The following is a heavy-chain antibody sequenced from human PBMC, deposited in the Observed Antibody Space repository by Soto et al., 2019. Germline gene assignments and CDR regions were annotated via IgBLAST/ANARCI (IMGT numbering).Heavy chain of an antibody. D-gene: IGHD1-7*01. J-gene: IGHJ3*02. Sequence: GGSLRLSCAASGFTFSSYAMSWVRQAPGKGLEWVSAISGSGGSTYYADSVKGRFTISRDNSKNTLYLQMNSLRAEDTAVYYCAGRTGTTSRSSDAFDIRGQGTMVTVSS. V-gene: IGHV3-23*01. CDR2: ISGSGGST. CDR3: AGRTGTTSRSSDAFDI. CDR1: GFTFSSYA.